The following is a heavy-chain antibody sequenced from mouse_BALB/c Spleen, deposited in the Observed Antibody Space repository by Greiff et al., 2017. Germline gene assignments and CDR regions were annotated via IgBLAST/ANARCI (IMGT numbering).Heavy chain of an antibody. CDR1: GYTFTSYY. V-gene: IGHV1S81*02. Sequence: VQLQQPGAELVKPGASVKLSCKASGYTFTSYYMYWVKQRPGQGLEWIGGINPSNGGTNFNEKFKSKATLTVDKSSSTAYMQLSSLTSEDSAVYYCTRGDDYPWFAYWGQGTLVTVSA. J-gene: IGHJ3*01. CDR2: INPSNGGT. D-gene: IGHD5-5*01. CDR3: TRGDDYPWFAY.